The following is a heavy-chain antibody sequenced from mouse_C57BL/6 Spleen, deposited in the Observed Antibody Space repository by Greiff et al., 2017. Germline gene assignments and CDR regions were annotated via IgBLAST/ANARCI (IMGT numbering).Heavy chain of an antibody. CDR2: IYPGSGST. D-gene: IGHD2-1*01. CDR1: GYTFTSYW. J-gene: IGHJ4*01. V-gene: IGHV1-55*01. CDR3: ARGESEIYYGNLYAMDY. Sequence: QVQLKQPGAELVKPGASVKMSCKASGYTFTSYWITWVKQRPGQGLEWIGDIYPGSGSTNYNEKFKSKATLTVDTSSSTAYMQLSSLTSEDSAVYYCARGESEIYYGNLYAMDYWGQGTSVTVSS.